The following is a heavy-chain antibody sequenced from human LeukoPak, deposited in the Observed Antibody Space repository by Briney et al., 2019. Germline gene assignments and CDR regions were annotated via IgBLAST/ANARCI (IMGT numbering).Heavy chain of an antibody. CDR1: GFTFSSYA. V-gene: IGHV3-30-3*01. J-gene: IGHJ4*02. CDR3: ARGRDHDY. CDR2: ISYDGSNK. Sequence: GGSLRLSCAASGFTFSSYAMSWVRQAPGKGLEWVAVISYDGSNKYYADSVKGRFTISRDNSKNTLYLQMNGLRAEDTAVYYCARGRDHDYWGQGTLVTVSS.